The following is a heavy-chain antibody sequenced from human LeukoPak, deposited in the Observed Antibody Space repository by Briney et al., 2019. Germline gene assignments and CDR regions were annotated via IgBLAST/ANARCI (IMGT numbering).Heavy chain of an antibody. D-gene: IGHD3-10*01. Sequence: PGGSLRLSCAASGFTFSSYDMHWVRQATGKGLEWVSAIGTAGDTYYPGSVKGRFTISRENAKNSLYLQMNSLRAGDTAVYYCARVSAMVQAVSNWHLDLWGRGTLVTVSP. V-gene: IGHV3-13*01. CDR2: IGTAGDT. J-gene: IGHJ2*01. CDR3: ARVSAMVQAVSNWHLDL. CDR1: GFTFSSYD.